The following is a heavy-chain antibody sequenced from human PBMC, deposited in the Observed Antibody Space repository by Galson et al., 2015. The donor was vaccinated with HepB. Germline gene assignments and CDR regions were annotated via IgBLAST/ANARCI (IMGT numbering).Heavy chain of an antibody. Sequence: SLRLSCAASGFTFTNARVTWVRQAPGTGLEWLGRIKSKTDGETTDYAAPVKGRFTISRDDSKNTLFLQMNRLKTEDTAVYYCTADLRKTTPYYYYGLDVWGQGTTVTVSS. CDR1: GFTFTNAR. CDR2: IKSKTDGETT. V-gene: IGHV3-15*01. CDR3: TADLRKTTPYYYYGLDV. D-gene: IGHD4-11*01. J-gene: IGHJ6*02.